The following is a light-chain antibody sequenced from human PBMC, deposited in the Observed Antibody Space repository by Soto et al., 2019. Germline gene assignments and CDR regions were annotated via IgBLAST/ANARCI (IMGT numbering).Light chain of an antibody. CDR1: SSDVGGYNY. J-gene: IGLJ1*01. V-gene: IGLV2-8*01. Sequence: QSALTQPPSASGSPGQSVTISCTGTSSDVGGYNYVSWYQQYPGKVPKLMVYEVNNRPSGVPVRFSGSKSGNTASLTVSGLQAEDEADYYCTSYAGGNNVFGTGTKLTVL. CDR2: EVN. CDR3: TSYAGGNNV.